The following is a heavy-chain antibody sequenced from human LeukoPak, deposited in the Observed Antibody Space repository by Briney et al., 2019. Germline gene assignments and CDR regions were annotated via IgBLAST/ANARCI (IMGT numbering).Heavy chain of an antibody. D-gene: IGHD6-13*01. J-gene: IGHJ4*02. CDR3: ARSNSSSWSLDY. CDR1: GLTVSSNF. V-gene: IGHV3-53*01. CDR2: IHMDHRT. Sequence: GGSLRLSCAASGLTVSSNFMHWVRQAPGKGLEWVAGIHMDHRTFYADSVKGRFTISRDNSKNTLYLQMNSLRAEDTAVYYCARSNSSSWSLDYWGQGTLVTVSS.